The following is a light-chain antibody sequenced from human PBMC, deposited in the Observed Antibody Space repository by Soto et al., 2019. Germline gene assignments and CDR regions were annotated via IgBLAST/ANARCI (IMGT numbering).Light chain of an antibody. Sequence: DIQMTQSPSSLSASIGDRVTLTCQASQNITNNLSWYQQKAGKAPNLLIYKASRLESGVPSRFSGSGSETEFTLTISGLQPGDSATYYCQQYNSYSPTFGQGTKV. J-gene: IGKJ1*01. CDR1: QNITNN. CDR2: KAS. V-gene: IGKV1-5*03. CDR3: QQYNSYSPT.